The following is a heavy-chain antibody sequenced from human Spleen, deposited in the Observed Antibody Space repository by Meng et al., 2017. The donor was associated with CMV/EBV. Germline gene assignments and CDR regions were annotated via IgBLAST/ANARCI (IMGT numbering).Heavy chain of an antibody. CDR1: DYY. CDR3: ARDRVVVPAAVALRKGYNWFDP. D-gene: IGHD2-2*01. J-gene: IGHJ5*02. V-gene: IGHV1-2*02. CDR2: INPNSGDT. Sequence: DYYIHWVRQAPGQGLEWMGWINPNSGDTKYMQKFQGRVTMTRDRSISTAYMEVSRLKSDDTAVYYCARDRVVVPAAVALRKGYNWFDPWGRGTLVPSPQ.